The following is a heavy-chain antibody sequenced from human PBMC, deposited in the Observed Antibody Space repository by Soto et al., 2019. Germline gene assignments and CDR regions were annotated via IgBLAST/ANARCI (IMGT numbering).Heavy chain of an antibody. D-gene: IGHD6-19*01. V-gene: IGHV1-18*01. CDR3: ARKYSSGWPQYYFHY. CDR1: GYTFTSYG. Sequence: ASVKVSCKASGYTFTSYGISWVRRAPGEGLEGMGWISAYNGNTNYAQKLQGRVTMTTDTSTSTAYMELRSLRSDDTAVYYCARKYSSGWPQYYFHYWAQGTLVTVSA. CDR2: ISAYNGNT. J-gene: IGHJ4*02.